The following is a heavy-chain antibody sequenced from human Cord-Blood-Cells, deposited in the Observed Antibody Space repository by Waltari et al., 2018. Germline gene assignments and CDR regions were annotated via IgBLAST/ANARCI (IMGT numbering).Heavy chain of an antibody. Sequence: QVQLVQSGAEVKKPGASVKVSCKASGYTFTSYGISWVRQAPGQGLEWMGWISAYNGNTNYAQKLQGRVTMTTDTSTSTAYMELRSLRSDDTAVYYCARDPPGIAAAGTGAFDIWGQGTMVTVSS. V-gene: IGHV1-18*04. J-gene: IGHJ3*02. CDR1: GYTFTSYG. D-gene: IGHD6-13*01. CDR3: ARDPPGIAAAGTGAFDI. CDR2: ISAYNGNT.